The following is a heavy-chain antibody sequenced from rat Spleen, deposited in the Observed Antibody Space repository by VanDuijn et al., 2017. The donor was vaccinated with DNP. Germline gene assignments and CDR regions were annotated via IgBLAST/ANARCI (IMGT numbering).Heavy chain of an antibody. D-gene: IGHD4-3*01. Sequence: EVQLVETGGGLVQPGRSLKLSCVASGFTFSSYWMYWIRQAPGKGLEWVASINPDGGSTHYRDSVKGRFTISRDYAKSTLYLQMDSLRSEDTATYYCARVSGYDYFDYWGQGVMVTVSS. V-gene: IGHV5-58*01. CDR3: ARVSGYDYFDY. CDR1: GFTFSSYW. J-gene: IGHJ2*01. CDR2: INPDGGST.